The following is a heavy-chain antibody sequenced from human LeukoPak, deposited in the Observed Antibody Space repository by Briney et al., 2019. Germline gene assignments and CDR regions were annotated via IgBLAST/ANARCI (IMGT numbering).Heavy chain of an antibody. CDR3: ARGSEGRFLEWLSRSAFDI. V-gene: IGHV3-48*01. Sequence: GGSLRLSCAASGFTFSSYSMNWVRQAPGKGLEWVSYISSSSSTIYYADSVKGRFTISRDNAKNSLYLQMNSLRAEDTAVYYCARGSEGRFLEWLSRSAFDIWGQGTMVTVSS. J-gene: IGHJ3*02. CDR2: ISSSSSTI. D-gene: IGHD3-3*01. CDR1: GFTFSSYS.